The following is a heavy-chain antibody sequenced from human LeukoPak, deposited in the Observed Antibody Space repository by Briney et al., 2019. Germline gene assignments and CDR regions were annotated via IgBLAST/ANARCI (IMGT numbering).Heavy chain of an antibody. Sequence: PGGSLRLSCAASGFTFRSYSMNWVRQAPGKGLEWVSSMSSSSSSYIYYADSVKGRFTISRDNAKNSLYLQMNSLRTEDTAVYYCARAVAYYYDSSGYYHDYWGQGTLVTVSS. CDR2: MSSSSSSYI. CDR1: GFTFRSYS. V-gene: IGHV3-21*01. D-gene: IGHD3-22*01. CDR3: ARAVAYYYDSSGYYHDY. J-gene: IGHJ4*02.